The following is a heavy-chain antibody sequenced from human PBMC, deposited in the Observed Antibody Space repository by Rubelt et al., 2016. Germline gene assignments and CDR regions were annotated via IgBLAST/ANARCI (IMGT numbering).Heavy chain of an antibody. CDR1: GFSFRTYA. Sequence: GGALVQPGGSLRLSCAASGFSFRTYAMTWVRQAPGKGLEGVSGIRADSSYIDYADSVKGRFTISRDNSKNTLYLQMNSLKTEDTAVYYCTTSRHFGGWYGGYWGQGSLVTVSS. J-gene: IGHJ4*02. CDR3: TTSRHFGGWYGGY. D-gene: IGHD6-19*01. CDR2: IRADSSYI. V-gene: IGHV3-23*01.